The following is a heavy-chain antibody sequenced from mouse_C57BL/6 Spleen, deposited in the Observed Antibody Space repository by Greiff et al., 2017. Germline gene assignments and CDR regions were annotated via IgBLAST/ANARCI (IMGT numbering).Heavy chain of an antibody. Sequence: EVMLVESGGDLVKPGGSLKLSCAASGFTFSSYGMSWVRQTPDKRLEWVATISSGGSYTYYPDSVKGRFTISRDNAKNTLYLQMSSLKSEDTAMYYCAREDYGSSYEGFAYWGQGTLVTVSA. D-gene: IGHD1-1*01. CDR3: AREDYGSSYEGFAY. J-gene: IGHJ3*01. CDR1: GFTFSSYG. CDR2: ISSGGSYT. V-gene: IGHV5-6*02.